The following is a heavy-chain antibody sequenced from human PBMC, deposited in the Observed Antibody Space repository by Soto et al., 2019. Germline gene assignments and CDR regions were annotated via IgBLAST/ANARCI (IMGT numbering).Heavy chain of an antibody. CDR2: IYHSGST. V-gene: IGHV4-4*02. CDR3: ARGCVVVTARVLQAMAFDI. D-gene: IGHD2-21*02. CDR1: GGSISSSNW. J-gene: IGHJ3*02. Sequence: QVQLQESGPGLVKPSGTLSLTCAVSGGSISSSNWWSWVRQPPGKGLEWIGEIYHSGSTNYNPSLKSRVTISVDKSKNLFSLKLSSVTAADTAVYYCARGCVVVTARVLQAMAFDIWGQGTMVTVSS.